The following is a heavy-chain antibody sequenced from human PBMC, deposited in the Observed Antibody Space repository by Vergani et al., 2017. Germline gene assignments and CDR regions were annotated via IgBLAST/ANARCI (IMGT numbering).Heavy chain of an antibody. CDR3: AKYSRGGYFDLLFYFDY. J-gene: IGHJ4*02. D-gene: IGHD3-9*01. CDR2: MNPNSGNT. Sequence: QVQLVQSGAEVKKPGASVKVSCKASGYTFTSYDINWVRQATGQGLEWMGWMNPNSGNTGYAQKFQGRVTMTRNTSISTAYMELSSLRSEDTAVYYCAKYSRGGYFDLLFYFDYGGQGTLGTVSS. CDR1: GYTFTSYD. V-gene: IGHV1-8*01.